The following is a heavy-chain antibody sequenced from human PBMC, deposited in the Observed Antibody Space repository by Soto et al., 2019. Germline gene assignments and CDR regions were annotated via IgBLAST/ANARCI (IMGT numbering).Heavy chain of an antibody. CDR1: GYTLTELS. V-gene: IGHV1-24*01. Sequence: ASVKVSCKVSGYTLTELSMHWVRQAPGKGLEWMGGFDSEGGETIYAQKFQGRVTMTKDTSTSTAYMELSRLRSDDTAVYYCARSPSYDSSGYYPPNWFDPWGQGTLVTVSS. J-gene: IGHJ5*02. CDR3: ARSPSYDSSGYYPPNWFDP. CDR2: FDSEGGET. D-gene: IGHD3-22*01.